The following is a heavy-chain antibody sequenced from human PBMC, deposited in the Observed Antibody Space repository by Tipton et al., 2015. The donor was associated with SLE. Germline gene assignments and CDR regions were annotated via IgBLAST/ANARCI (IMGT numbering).Heavy chain of an antibody. CDR1: GGSISSSY. CDR2: IYYSGGT. Sequence: LVKPSETLSLTCTVSGGSISSSYWSWIRQPPGKGLEWIGYIYYSGGTNYSPSLRSRVTISIDTSRNQFSLKLSSVTAADTAVYYCATVSSYFDYWGQGTLVTVSS. V-gene: IGHV4-59*01. D-gene: IGHD6-13*01. J-gene: IGHJ4*02. CDR3: ATVSSYFDY.